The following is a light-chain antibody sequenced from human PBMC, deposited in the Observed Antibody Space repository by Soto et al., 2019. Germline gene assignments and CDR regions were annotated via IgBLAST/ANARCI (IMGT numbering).Light chain of an antibody. CDR2: KVS. V-gene: IGKV2-30*01. Sequence: VGLTQSPLSLPGTLGQPGSISCRSTQSLVYSDGNIYLNWFQQRPGQSPRRLIYKVSNRDSGVPDRFSGRGSGTDFPLKISRVEAEDVGVYYCMQGTHWPPITFGQGTRLEIK. J-gene: IGKJ5*01. CDR3: MQGTHWPPIT. CDR1: QSLVYSDGNIY.